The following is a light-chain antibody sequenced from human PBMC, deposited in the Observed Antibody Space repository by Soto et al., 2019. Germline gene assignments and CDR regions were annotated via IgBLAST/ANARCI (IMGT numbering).Light chain of an antibody. J-gene: IGLJ3*02. CDR2: EGT. CDR3: SSYVTTDTRWV. CDR1: SSNVGYYDL. Sequence: QSVLTQPASVSGSPGQSITISCSKTSSNVGYYDLVSWYQQHAGKAPKLMIYEGTKRPSGVSNRFSGSKSGNTASLTISGLQAEDEADYYCSSYVTTDTRWVFGGGTQLTVL. V-gene: IGLV2-23*01.